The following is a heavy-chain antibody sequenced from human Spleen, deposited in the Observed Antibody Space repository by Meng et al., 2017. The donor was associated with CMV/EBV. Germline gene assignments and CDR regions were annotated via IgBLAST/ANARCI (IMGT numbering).Heavy chain of an antibody. Sequence: SSLSTWVRQVPGQRIEWIGAISHSGSKKYTPYLKSRVPISVDQFKNQLSVKLGYVTAADTAVYYCARIKRRRIKKYCGSDCSTTDYWGQGTLVTVSS. CDR2: ISHSGSK. D-gene: IGHD2-21*02. CDR3: ARIKRRRIKKYCGSDCSTTDY. CDR1: SSL. V-gene: IGHV4-4*02. J-gene: IGHJ4*02.